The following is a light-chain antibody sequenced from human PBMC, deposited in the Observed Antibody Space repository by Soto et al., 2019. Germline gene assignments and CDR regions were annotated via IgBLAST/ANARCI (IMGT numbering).Light chain of an antibody. CDR2: GAS. CDR1: QGFSNY. J-gene: IGKJ2*01. V-gene: IGKV1-9*01. CDR3: QQLNNYPYT. Sequence: DTQLTQSPSFLSASVGDRVTITCRASQGFSNYLAWYQQKPGKAPKLLIYGASTLQSGVPSRISGRGSGTEFTLTISSLQPEDFATYYCQQLNNYPYTFGQGTKLEIK.